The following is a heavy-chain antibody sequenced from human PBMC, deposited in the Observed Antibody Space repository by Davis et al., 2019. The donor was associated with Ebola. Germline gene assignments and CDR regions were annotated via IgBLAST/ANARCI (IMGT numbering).Heavy chain of an antibody. CDR2: INPSGGST. CDR3: ARVAHYYGSGSYNYYYGMDV. D-gene: IGHD3-10*01. V-gene: IGHV1-46*01. CDR1: GYTFTSYY. Sequence: AASVKDSCKASGYTFTSYYMHWVRQAPGQGLEWMGIINPSGGSTSYAQKFQGRVTMTRDTSTSTAYMELSSLRSEDTAVYYCARVAHYYGSGSYNYYYGMDVWGQGTTVTVSS. J-gene: IGHJ6*02.